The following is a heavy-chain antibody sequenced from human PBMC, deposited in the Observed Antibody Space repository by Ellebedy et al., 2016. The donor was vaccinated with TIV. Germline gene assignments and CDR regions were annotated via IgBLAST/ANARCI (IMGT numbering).Heavy chain of an antibody. Sequence: AASVKVSCKASGYTFTDYYVHWVRQAPGQGLEWMGWTNPNSGGTIYAQKFQGRVTMTRDTSISTAYMELSRLKSDDTAVYYCARYISEYTSSWFNWFDPWGQGTLVTVSS. D-gene: IGHD6-13*01. V-gene: IGHV1-2*02. J-gene: IGHJ5*02. CDR1: GYTFTDYY. CDR2: TNPNSGGT. CDR3: ARYISEYTSSWFNWFDP.